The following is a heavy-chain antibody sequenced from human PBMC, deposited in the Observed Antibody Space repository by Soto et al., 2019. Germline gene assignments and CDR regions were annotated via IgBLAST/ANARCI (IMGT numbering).Heavy chain of an antibody. J-gene: IGHJ4*02. Sequence: QVQLLQSGAAVKRPGSSVTVSCEASGGTFSSLGFTWVRQAPGQGLEWMGGIIPISGRTTFAQKFQGRVTITADESTRATYMELTTLTSDDTAMYYCATRGTQGRWLEFADYWGQGTLVTVSS. CDR3: ATRGTQGRWLEFADY. CDR1: GGTFSSLG. D-gene: IGHD5-12*01. V-gene: IGHV1-69*01. CDR2: IIPISGRT.